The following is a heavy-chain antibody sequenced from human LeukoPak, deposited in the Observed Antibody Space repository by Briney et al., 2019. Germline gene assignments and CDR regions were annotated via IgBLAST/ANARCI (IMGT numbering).Heavy chain of an antibody. J-gene: IGHJ3*02. Sequence: ASVKVSCKASGYTFTSYGISWVRQAPGQGLEWMGWISAYNGNTNYAQKLQGRVTMTTDTSTSTAYMELRSLRSDDTAVYYCARITIFGVAEDAFDIWGQGTMVTVSS. V-gene: IGHV1-18*01. CDR1: GYTFTSYG. D-gene: IGHD3-3*01. CDR2: ISAYNGNT. CDR3: ARITIFGVAEDAFDI.